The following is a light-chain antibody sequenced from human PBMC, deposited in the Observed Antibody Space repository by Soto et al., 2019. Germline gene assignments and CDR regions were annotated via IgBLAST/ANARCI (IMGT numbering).Light chain of an antibody. Sequence: EIVLTQSPGTLSLSPGERATLFCRASQSVATSQLAWYQQKPGQAPRLLIGASSRATGVPDRFIASGSGTDFTLTISRLEPEDFAVYYCQQFASSPRTFGQGTKVDIK. J-gene: IGKJ1*01. CDR2: GAS. V-gene: IGKV3-20*01. CDR1: QSVATSQ. CDR3: QQFASSPRT.